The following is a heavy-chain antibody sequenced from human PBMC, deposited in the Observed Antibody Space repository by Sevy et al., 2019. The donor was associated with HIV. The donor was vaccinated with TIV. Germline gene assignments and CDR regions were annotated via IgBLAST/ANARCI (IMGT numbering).Heavy chain of an antibody. CDR1: GYTLTELS. J-gene: IGHJ5*02. D-gene: IGHD6-13*01. CDR3: ATLILSSSSWSLNWFDP. Sequence: ASVKVSCKVSGYTLTELSMHWVRQATGRVLEWMGGFDPEDGETIYAQKFQGRVTMTEDTSTDTAYMELSSLRSEDTAVYYCATLILSSSSWSLNWFDPWGQGTLVTVSS. CDR2: FDPEDGET. V-gene: IGHV1-24*01.